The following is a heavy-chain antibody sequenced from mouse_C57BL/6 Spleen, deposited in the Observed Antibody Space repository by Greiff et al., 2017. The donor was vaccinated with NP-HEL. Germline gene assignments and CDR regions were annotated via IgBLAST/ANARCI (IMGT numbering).Heavy chain of an antibody. CDR2: IYPGSGNT. D-gene: IGHD1-1*01. V-gene: IGHV1-66*01. CDR3: ARSGTTVVFDY. CDR1: GYSFTSYY. J-gene: IGHJ2*01. Sequence: VMLVESGPELVKPGASVKISCKASGYSFTSYYIHWVKQRPGQGLEWIGWIYPGSGNTKYNEKFKGKATLTADTSSSTAYMQLSSLTSEDSAVYYCARSGTTVVFDYWGQGTTLTVSS.